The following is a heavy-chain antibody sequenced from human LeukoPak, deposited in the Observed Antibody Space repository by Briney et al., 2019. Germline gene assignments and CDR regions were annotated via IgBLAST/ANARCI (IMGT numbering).Heavy chain of an antibody. Sequence: SETLSLTCTVSGGSISSYYWSWIRQPPGKGLEWIGYIYYSGSTNYNPSLKSRVTISVDTSKNQFSLKLSSVTAADTAVYYCARDSVLLGFYYMDVWGKGTTVTVSS. CDR3: ARDSVLLGFYYMDV. V-gene: IGHV4-59*01. J-gene: IGHJ6*03. CDR2: IYYSGST. CDR1: GGSISSYY. D-gene: IGHD3-16*01.